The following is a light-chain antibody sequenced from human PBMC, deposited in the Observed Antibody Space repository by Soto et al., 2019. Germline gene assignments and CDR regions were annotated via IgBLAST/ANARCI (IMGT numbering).Light chain of an antibody. CDR3: SSYTSSRSYV. J-gene: IGLJ1*01. CDR1: SSDIGGYNY. CDR2: DVS. Sequence: QSALTQPASVSGSPGQSITISCTGTSSDIGGYNYVSWYQQHPGKAPKLMIYDVSNRPSGVSNRFSGSKSGNTASLTISGRQAEDEADYYCSSYTSSRSYVFGTGTKVTVL. V-gene: IGLV2-14*01.